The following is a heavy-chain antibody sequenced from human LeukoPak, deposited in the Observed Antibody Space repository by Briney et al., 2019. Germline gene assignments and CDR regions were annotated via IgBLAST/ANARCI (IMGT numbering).Heavy chain of an antibody. CDR3: ARDTGIAVAGTFDY. Sequence: PGGSLRFSCAASGFTFSSYAMHWVRQAPGKGLEWVAVISYDGSNKYYADSVKGRFTISRDNSKNTLYLQMDSLRAEDTAVYYCARDTGIAVAGTFDYWGQGTLVTVSS. CDR1: GFTFSSYA. J-gene: IGHJ4*02. V-gene: IGHV3-30*01. D-gene: IGHD6-19*01. CDR2: ISYDGSNK.